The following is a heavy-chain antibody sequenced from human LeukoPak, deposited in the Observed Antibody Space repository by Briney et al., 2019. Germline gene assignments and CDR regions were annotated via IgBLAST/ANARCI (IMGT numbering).Heavy chain of an antibody. V-gene: IGHV4-59*08. CDR2: IYYSGST. D-gene: IGHD6-13*01. Sequence: PSETLSLTCTVSGGSITNYFWSWIRQPPGKGLEWIGYIYYSGSTYYNPSLKSRLTISVDTSKNQFTLKLSSVTAADTAVYFCARGVGSSWYGDWGQGTLVTVSS. J-gene: IGHJ4*02. CDR1: GGSITNYF. CDR3: ARGVGSSWYGD.